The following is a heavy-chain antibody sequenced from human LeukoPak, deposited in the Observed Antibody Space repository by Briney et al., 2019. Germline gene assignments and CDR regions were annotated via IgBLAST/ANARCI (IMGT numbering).Heavy chain of an antibody. CDR1: GFTFSSYW. V-gene: IGHV3-7*03. D-gene: IGHD4-17*01. CDR3: ARGDGPTVTADYFQN. Sequence: GGSLRLSCAASGFTFSSYWMSWVRQAPGKGLEWVANIKQDGSEKYYVDSVKGRFTISRDNAKNSLYLQMNSLRAEDTAFYYCARGDGPTVTADYFQNWGQGTLVTVS. J-gene: IGHJ1*01. CDR2: IKQDGSEK.